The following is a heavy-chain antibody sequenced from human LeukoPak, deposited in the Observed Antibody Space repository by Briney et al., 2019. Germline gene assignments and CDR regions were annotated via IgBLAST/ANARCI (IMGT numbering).Heavy chain of an antibody. Sequence: GGSLRLSCAVSGFTFSNLAMSWVRQAPGKGLEWVSAISGSGVSAYYRDSVKGRLTISRDNSKNTLLLQMNSLTAEDTAVYYCAKSRQDTAMINYYFDYWGQGTLVAVSS. D-gene: IGHD5-18*01. CDR3: AKSRQDTAMINYYFDY. CDR2: ISGSGVSA. CDR1: GFTFSNLA. V-gene: IGHV3-23*01. J-gene: IGHJ4*02.